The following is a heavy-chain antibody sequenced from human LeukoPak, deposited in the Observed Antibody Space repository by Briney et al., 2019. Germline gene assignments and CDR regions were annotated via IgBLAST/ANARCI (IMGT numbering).Heavy chain of an antibody. CDR1: GFTFSSYS. CDR2: ISSSSSYI. D-gene: IGHD3-3*01. J-gene: IGHJ5*02. V-gene: IGHV3-21*01. Sequence: PGGSLRLSCAASGFTFSSYSMNWVRQAPGKGLEWVSSISSSSSYIYYADSVKGRFTISRDNAKNSLYLQMNSLRAEDTAVYYCARGVRFLEWLEYGAYNWFDPWGQGTLVTVSS. CDR3: ARGVRFLEWLEYGAYNWFDP.